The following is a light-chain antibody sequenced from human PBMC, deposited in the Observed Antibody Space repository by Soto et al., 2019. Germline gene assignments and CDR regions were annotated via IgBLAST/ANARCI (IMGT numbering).Light chain of an antibody. J-gene: IGLJ1*01. Sequence: QSALTQPASVSGSPGQSITISCTGTSSDVGAYNYVSWYQQYPGKAPKLMIYDVSNRPSGVSNRFSGSKSGNTASLTISGLQAEDEADYYCSSYTSSNTCVFGTGTKLTVL. CDR1: SSDVGAYNY. CDR3: SSYTSSNTCV. CDR2: DVS. V-gene: IGLV2-14*01.